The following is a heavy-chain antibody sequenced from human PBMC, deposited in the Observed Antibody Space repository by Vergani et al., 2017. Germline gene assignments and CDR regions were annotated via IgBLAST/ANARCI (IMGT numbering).Heavy chain of an antibody. CDR3: ARHVLRDYDSSSWFCDY. D-gene: IGHD6-13*01. J-gene: IGHJ4*02. Sequence: QVQLQESGPGLVKPSETLSLTCTVSGGSISSYYWSWIRQPPGKGLEWIGYIYYSGSTNYNPSLKSRVTISVDTSKNQFSLKLSSVTAADTAVYYCARHVLRDYDSSSWFCDYWGQGTLVTVSS. V-gene: IGHV4-59*08. CDR1: GGSISSYY. CDR2: IYYSGST.